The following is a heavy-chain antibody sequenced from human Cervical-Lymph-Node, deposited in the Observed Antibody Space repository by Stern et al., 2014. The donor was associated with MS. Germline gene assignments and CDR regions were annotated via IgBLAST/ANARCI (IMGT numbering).Heavy chain of an antibody. CDR1: GFTFDDYA. D-gene: IGHD3-10*01. CDR3: AKKRGRLSYARGAFDM. J-gene: IGHJ3*02. Sequence: EVQLLESGGGLVQPGRSLRLSCAASGFTFDDYAFHWVRQAPGKGLEWVSGISWNSGTIVYADSVKGRFTISRDNAKSFLYLQMNSLRPEDTAFYYCAKKRGRLSYARGAFDMWGQGTLVTVSS. CDR2: ISWNSGTI. V-gene: IGHV3-9*01.